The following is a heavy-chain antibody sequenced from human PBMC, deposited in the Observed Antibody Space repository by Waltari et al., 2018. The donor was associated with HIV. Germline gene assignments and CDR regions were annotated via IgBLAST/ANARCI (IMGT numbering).Heavy chain of an antibody. D-gene: IGHD2-2*01. CDR2: ISSSGNNE. CDR1: GFTFSNFG. Sequence: QVHLVESGGGVVHPGGSLRLSCAASGFTFSNFGIHGVRQAPGKGLEWVAAISSSGNNEHYVDSVKGRFTISRDKSKKTTFLEMTSLSAEDTAVYYWSRLRCSSLSCFQDYWGQGILVSVSS. V-gene: IGHV3-30*03. CDR3: SRLRCSSLSCFQDY. J-gene: IGHJ4*02.